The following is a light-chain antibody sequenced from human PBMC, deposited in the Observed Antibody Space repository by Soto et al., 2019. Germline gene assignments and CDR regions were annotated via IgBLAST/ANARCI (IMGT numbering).Light chain of an antibody. J-gene: IGKJ5*01. CDR1: QSVSSN. CDR3: QQYNNWPPIT. CDR2: GAS. V-gene: IGKV3-15*01. Sequence: ETVMTQSPATLSVSPGEPATLSCRASQSVSSNLAWYQQKPGQAPRLLIYGASTRATGIAARFSGSGSGTEFTLTISSLQSEDFAIYYCQQYNNWPPITFGQGTRLEIK.